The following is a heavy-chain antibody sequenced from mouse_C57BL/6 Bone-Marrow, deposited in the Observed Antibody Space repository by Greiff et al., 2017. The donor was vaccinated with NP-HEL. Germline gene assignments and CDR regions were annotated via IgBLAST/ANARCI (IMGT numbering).Heavy chain of an antibody. V-gene: IGHV1-69*01. D-gene: IGHD1-1*01. J-gene: IGHJ4*01. Sequence: VQLQQPGAELVMPGASVKLSCKASGYTFTSYWMHWVKQRPGQGLEWIGEIDPSDSYTNYNQKFKGKSTLTVDKSSSTAYMQLSSLTSEDSAVYYCASLTTVVANSPYYYAMDYWGQGTSVTVSS. CDR3: ASLTTVVANSPYYYAMDY. CDR1: GYTFTSYW. CDR2: IDPSDSYT.